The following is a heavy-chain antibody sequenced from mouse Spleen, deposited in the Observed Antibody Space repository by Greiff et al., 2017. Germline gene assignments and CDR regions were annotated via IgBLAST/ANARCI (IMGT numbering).Heavy chain of an antibody. CDR2: INYDGSST. Sequence: EVKLMESEGGLVQPGSSMKLSCTASGFTFSDYYMAWVRQVPEKGLEWVANINYDGSSTYYLDSLKSRFIISRDNAKNILYLQMSSLKSEDTATYYCARDNRFRTADYFDYWGQGTTLTVSS. J-gene: IGHJ2*01. V-gene: IGHV5-16*01. CDR3: ARDNRFRTADYFDY. D-gene: IGHD1-2*01. CDR1: GFTFSDYY.